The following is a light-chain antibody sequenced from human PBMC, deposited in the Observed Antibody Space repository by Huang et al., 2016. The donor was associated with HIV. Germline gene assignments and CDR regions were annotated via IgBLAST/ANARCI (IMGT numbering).Light chain of an antibody. CDR2: GAA. CDR1: QSVSSSY. V-gene: IGKV3-20*01. Sequence: EIVLTQSPGTLSLSPGERATLSCRASQSVSSSYLAWYQQKPGKAPRLLIYGAASRATGIPDRFSGSGSGTDFTLTISRLEPEDFAVYYCQQYGSSRIFTFGPGTKVDIK. J-gene: IGKJ3*01. CDR3: QQYGSSRIFT.